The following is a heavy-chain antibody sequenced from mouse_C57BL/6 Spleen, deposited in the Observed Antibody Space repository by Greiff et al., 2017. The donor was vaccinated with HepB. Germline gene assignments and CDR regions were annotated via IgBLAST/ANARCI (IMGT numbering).Heavy chain of an antibody. V-gene: IGHV1-50*01. D-gene: IGHD1-1*01. Sequence: QVQLKQPGAELVKPGASVKLSCKASGYTFTSYWMQWVKQRPGQGLEWIGEIDPSDSYTNYNQKFKGKATLTVDTSSSTAYMQLSSLTSEDSAVYYCARPGYYGRRTDAMDYWGQGTSVTVSS. CDR2: IDPSDSYT. CDR3: ARPGYYGRRTDAMDY. J-gene: IGHJ4*01. CDR1: GYTFTSYW.